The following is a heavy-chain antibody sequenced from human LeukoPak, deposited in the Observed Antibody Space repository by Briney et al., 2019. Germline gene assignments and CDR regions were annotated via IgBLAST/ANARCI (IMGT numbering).Heavy chain of an antibody. V-gene: IGHV4-30-4*08. Sequence: PSETLSLTCTVSGGSISSYYWSWIRQPPGKGLEWIGYIYYSGSTYYNPSLKSRVTISVDTSKNQFSLKLSSVTAADTVVYYCARYFLDDIQHWGQGTLVTVSS. D-gene: IGHD1-1*01. CDR2: IYYSGST. CDR1: GGSISSYY. CDR3: ARYFLDDIQH. J-gene: IGHJ1*01.